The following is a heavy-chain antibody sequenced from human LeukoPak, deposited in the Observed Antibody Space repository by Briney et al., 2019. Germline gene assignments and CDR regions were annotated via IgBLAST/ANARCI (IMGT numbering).Heavy chain of an antibody. V-gene: IGHV1-2*02. D-gene: IGHD3-3*01. CDR1: GYTFTDYY. CDR2: INPTSGVT. J-gene: IGHJ4*02. Sequence: GASVKVSCKASGYTFTDYYMHWVRQAPGQGLEWMGWINPTSGVTNTAQKFQGRVTMTRDTSISTTYMELSRLRSDDTAVYYCARDGGFDYWCQGTLVTVSS. CDR3: ARDGGFDY.